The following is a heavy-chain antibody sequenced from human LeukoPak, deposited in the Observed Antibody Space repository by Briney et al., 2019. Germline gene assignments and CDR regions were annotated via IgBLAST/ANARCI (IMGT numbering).Heavy chain of an antibody. V-gene: IGHV3-21*01. CDR1: GFTFSSYS. J-gene: IGHJ4*02. D-gene: IGHD4-17*01. CDR2: ISSSGSYI. Sequence: GGSLRLSCAASGFTFSSYSMNWVRQAPGKGLEWVSSISSSGSYIYYADSVKGRFTISRDNAKNSLYLQMNSLRAEDTAVYYCARVRSGDRDFDYWGQGTLVTVSS. CDR3: ARVRSGDRDFDY.